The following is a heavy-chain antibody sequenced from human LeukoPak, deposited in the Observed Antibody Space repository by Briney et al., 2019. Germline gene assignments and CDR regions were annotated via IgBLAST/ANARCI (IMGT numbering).Heavy chain of an antibody. D-gene: IGHD3-22*01. V-gene: IGHV1-2*02. J-gene: IGHJ6*03. CDR1: GYTFTGYY. CDR3: ARSFYDYNSGYDYYYMDV. CDR2: INPNSGGT. Sequence: ASVKVSCKASGYTFTGYYMHWVRQAPGQGLEWMGWINPNSGGTNYAQKFQGRVTMTRDTSISTAYMELSRLRSDDTAVYYCARSFYDYNSGYDYYYMDVWGKGTTVTVSS.